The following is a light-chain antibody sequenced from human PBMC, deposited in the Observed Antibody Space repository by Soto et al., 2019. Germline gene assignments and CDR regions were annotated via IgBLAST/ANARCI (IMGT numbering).Light chain of an antibody. V-gene: IGKV1-5*03. CDR2: KAS. CDR1: QSISSW. Sequence: DIQMTQSPSTLSASVGDIVTNTCRASQSISSWLAWYQQKPGKAPKLLIYKASSLESGVPSRFSGSGSGTEFTLTISSLQPDDFATYYCQQYNSYSYTFGQGTKLEIK. J-gene: IGKJ2*01. CDR3: QQYNSYSYT.